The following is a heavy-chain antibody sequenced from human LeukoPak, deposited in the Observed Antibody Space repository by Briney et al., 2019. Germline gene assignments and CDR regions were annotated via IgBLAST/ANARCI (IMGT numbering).Heavy chain of an antibody. D-gene: IGHD3-10*01. Sequence: GGSLRLSCSASGFAFSGFAMGWVRQAPGKGLEWVAFIRYDGSNKYYADSVKGRFTISRDNSKNTLYLQMNSLRAEDTAVYYCAKEDGSGFDYWGQGTLVTASS. V-gene: IGHV3-30*02. J-gene: IGHJ4*02. CDR1: GFAFSGFA. CDR3: AKEDGSGFDY. CDR2: IRYDGSNK.